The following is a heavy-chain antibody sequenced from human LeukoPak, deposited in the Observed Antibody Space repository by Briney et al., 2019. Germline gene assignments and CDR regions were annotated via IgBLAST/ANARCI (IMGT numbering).Heavy chain of an antibody. CDR1: GGSISYSGYS. J-gene: IGHJ3*02. CDR3: ARAGDLIVVAMGAFDI. D-gene: IGHD2-15*01. Sequence: SETLSLTCAVSGGSISYSGYSWNWLRQPPGKGLEWIGYIYHNGNTYYNPSLKSRVTMSVDRSKNQFSLQLSSVTAADTAVYYCARAGDLIVVAMGAFDIWGQGTMVTVSS. V-gene: IGHV4-30-2*01. CDR2: IYHNGNT.